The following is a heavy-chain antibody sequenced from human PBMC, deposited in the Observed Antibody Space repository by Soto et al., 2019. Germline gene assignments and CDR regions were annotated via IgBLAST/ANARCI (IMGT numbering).Heavy chain of an antibody. V-gene: IGHV1-69*01. J-gene: IGHJ4*02. CDR1: GGIFSSNA. CDR3: ATGSRGYSSAPRFYVDY. Sequence: QVQLVQSGAEVKKPGSAVKVSCQASGGIFSSNAISWVRQAPGQVREWMGGILPIFGTTNYAQNFQGRATITADESTSTAYMELSSLKSEDTALYYCATGSRGYSSAPRFYVDYWGQGTLVTASS. CDR2: ILPIFGTT. D-gene: IGHD5-18*01.